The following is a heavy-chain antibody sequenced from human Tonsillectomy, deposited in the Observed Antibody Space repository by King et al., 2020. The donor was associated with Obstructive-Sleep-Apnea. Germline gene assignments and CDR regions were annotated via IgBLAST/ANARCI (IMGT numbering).Heavy chain of an antibody. CDR2: ISGSGDTV. Sequence: VQLVESGGGLVQPGGSLRLSCTASGFSFSSHSMDWGRPAPGKGLEWVSYISGSGDTVYYADSLKGRFTISRENAKNSLQLQMNSLTAEDTAVYYCARDDASGWYFDLWGQGTQVTVSS. J-gene: IGHJ4*02. CDR3: ARDDASGWYFDL. CDR1: GFSFSSHS. V-gene: IGHV3-48*04. D-gene: IGHD6-19*01.